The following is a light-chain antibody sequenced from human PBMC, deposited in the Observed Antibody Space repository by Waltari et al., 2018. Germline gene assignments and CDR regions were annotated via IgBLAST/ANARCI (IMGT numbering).Light chain of an antibody. CDR2: RNN. CDR1: SNNVGHQG. CDR3: SAWDSSLSANV. V-gene: IGLV10-54*04. J-gene: IGLJ6*01. Sequence: QAGLTQPPSVSKGLRQTATLTCTGNSNNVGHQGPAWLQQHPGHPPKLLSYRNNNRPSGISERFSASRSGNTASLTITGLQPEDEADYYCSAWDSSLSANVFGSGTKVTVL.